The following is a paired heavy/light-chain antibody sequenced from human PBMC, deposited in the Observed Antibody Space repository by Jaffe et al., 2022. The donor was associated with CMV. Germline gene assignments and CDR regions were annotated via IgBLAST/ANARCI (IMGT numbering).Light chain of an antibody. CDR1: QSVSSSY. V-gene: IGKV3-20*01. CDR2: GAS. Sequence: EIVLTQSPGTLSLSPGERATLSCRASQSVSSSYLAWYQQKPGQAPRLLIYGASSRATGIPDRFSGSGSGTDFTLTISRLEPEDFAVYYCQQYGSSPVTFGQGTKVEIK. CDR3: QQYGSSPVT. J-gene: IGKJ1*01.
Heavy chain of an antibody. CDR2: IIPILGIA. CDR3: ARADTYCSGGSCYTDAFDI. D-gene: IGHD2-15*01. J-gene: IGHJ3*02. V-gene: IGHV1-69*09. Sequence: QVQLVQSGAEVKKPGSSVKVSCKASGGTFSSYAISWVRQAPGQGLEWMGRIIPILGIANYAQKFQGRVTITADKSTSTAYMELSSLRSEDTAVYYCARADTYCSGGSCYTDAFDIWGQGTMVTVSS. CDR1: GGTFSSYA.